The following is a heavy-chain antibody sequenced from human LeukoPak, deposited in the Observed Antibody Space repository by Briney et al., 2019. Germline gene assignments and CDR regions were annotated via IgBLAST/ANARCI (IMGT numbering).Heavy chain of an antibody. CDR3: AKDGIEGIRFLEWFLGG. D-gene: IGHD3-3*01. CDR2: ISYDGSNK. CDR1: GFTFISYG. V-gene: IGHV3-30*18. J-gene: IGHJ4*02. Sequence: GGSLRLSCAASGFTFISYGMHWVRQAPGKGREGVAVISYDGSNKYYADSVKGRFTLSRDNSKNTLYLQMNSLRAEDTAVYCCAKDGIEGIRFLEWFLGGWGEGTVVTVSS.